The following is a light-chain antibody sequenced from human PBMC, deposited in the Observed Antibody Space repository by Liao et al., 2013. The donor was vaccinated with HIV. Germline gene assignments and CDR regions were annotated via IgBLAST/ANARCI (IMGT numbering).Light chain of an antibody. CDR3: QVWDSDSDHPSVV. CDR2: QDS. V-gene: IGLV3-1*01. Sequence: SYELSQPPSVSVSPGQTATITCSGDKLEDQYACWYQQKPGQSPVLVIYQDSKRPSGIPERFSGSNSGNTATLTISRVEAGDEADYSCQVWDSDSDHPSVVFGGGTKLTVL. J-gene: IGLJ2*01. CDR1: KLEDQY.